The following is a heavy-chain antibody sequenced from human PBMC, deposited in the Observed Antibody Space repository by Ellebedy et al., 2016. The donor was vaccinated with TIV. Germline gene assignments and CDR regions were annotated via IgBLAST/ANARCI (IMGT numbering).Heavy chain of an antibody. V-gene: IGHV4-34*01. Sequence: MPSETLSLTCAVSGGSLRGYYWSWIRQPPGKGLEWIGEINPSGVINYDPSLKSRVTTSADTSKNQVYLRLSSVSAADTANYFCAKGLGGLQLWFDPWGQGTLVTVSS. CDR2: INPSGVI. CDR3: AKGLGGLQLWFDP. D-gene: IGHD1-1*01. CDR1: GGSLRGYY. J-gene: IGHJ5*02.